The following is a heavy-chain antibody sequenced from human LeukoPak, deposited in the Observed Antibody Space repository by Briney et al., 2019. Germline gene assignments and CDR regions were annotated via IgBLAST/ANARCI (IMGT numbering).Heavy chain of an antibody. D-gene: IGHD6-19*01. V-gene: IGHV4-38-2*01. CDR3: ARLRSGWYYFDY. Sequence: PSETLSLTCAVSGYSISSGYYWGWIRQPPGKGLERIGSIYHSGSTYYNPSLKSRVTISVDTSKNQFSLKLSSVTAADTAVYYCARLRSGWYYFDYWGQGTLVTVSS. J-gene: IGHJ4*02. CDR2: IYHSGST. CDR1: GYSISSGYY.